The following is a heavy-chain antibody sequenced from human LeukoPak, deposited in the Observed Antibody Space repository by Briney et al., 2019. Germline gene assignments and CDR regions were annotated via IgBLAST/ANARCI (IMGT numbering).Heavy chain of an antibody. CDR3: ARTYDFGRGPPGDAFDN. Sequence: GGSLRLSCAASGFTFTIFGLNWVRQAPGKVPEWVSYIDARSGIAYYADSVQGRFTISRDNAQESVFLQMNSLRADDTAVYYCARTYDFGRGPPGDAFDNWGPGTLVTVSS. D-gene: IGHD3-3*01. V-gene: IGHV3-48*01. CDR2: IDARSGIA. J-gene: IGHJ3*02. CDR1: GFTFTIFG.